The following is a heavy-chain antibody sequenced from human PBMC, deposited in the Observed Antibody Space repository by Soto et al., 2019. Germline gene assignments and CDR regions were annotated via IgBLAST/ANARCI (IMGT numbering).Heavy chain of an antibody. Sequence: GASVKVSCKASGYTFASYAIGWMRQAPGQGLEWMGWISAYNGNTNYAQKLQGRVTMTTDTSTSTAYMELRSLRSDDTAVYYCARDPPPPDYWGQGTLVTVSS. CDR3: ARDPPPPDY. J-gene: IGHJ4*02. CDR1: GYTFASYA. CDR2: ISAYNGNT. V-gene: IGHV1-18*01.